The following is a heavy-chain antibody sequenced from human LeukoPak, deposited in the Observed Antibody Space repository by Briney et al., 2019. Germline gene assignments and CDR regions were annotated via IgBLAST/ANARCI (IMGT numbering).Heavy chain of an antibody. CDR2: IKQNGIET. CDR1: GFTFSSSS. D-gene: IGHD3-16*02. J-gene: IGHJ4*02. V-gene: IGHV3-7*03. Sequence: GGSLRLSCAASGFTFSSSSMSWVRRAPGKGLEWVATIKQNGIETYYVDSVRGRFTISRDNSKNTLYLHMNSLRAEDTAVYYCAKERAGYTNPYYFDYWGQGTLVTVSS. CDR3: AKERAGYTNPYYFDY.